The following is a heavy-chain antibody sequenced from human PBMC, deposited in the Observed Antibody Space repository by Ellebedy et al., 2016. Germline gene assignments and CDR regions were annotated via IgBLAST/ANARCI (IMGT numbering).Heavy chain of an antibody. J-gene: IGHJ6*03. CDR3: ARGSKVISSSSRIFGYYYYYMDV. D-gene: IGHD6-6*01. CDR2: ISSSGSTI. Sequence: GESLKISXAASGFTFSSYSMNWVRQAPGKGLEWVSYISSSGSTIYYADSVKGRFTISRDNAKNSLYLQMNSLRAEDTAVYYCARGSKVISSSSRIFGYYYYYMDVWGKGTTVTVSS. CDR1: GFTFSSYS. V-gene: IGHV3-48*04.